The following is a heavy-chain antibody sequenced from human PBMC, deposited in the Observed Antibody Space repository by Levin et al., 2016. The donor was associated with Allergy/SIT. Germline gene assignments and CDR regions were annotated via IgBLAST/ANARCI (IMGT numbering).Heavy chain of an antibody. CDR1: GFTFSSYS. CDR3: AKDRGSSGWYSAVY. Sequence: GESLKISCAASGFTFSSYSMNWVRQAPGKGLEWVSSISSSSSYIYYADSVKGRFTISRDNSKNTLYLQMNSLRAEDTAVYYCAKDRGSSGWYSAVYWGQGTLVTVSS. J-gene: IGHJ4*02. V-gene: IGHV3-21*04. D-gene: IGHD6-19*01. CDR2: ISSSSSYI.